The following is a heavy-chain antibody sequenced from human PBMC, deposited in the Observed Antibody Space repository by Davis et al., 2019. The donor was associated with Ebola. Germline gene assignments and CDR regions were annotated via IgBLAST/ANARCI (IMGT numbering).Heavy chain of an antibody. CDR1: GFTVSSNY. Sequence: GGSLRLSCAASGFTVSSNYMSWVRQAPGKGLEWVSVIYSGGSTYYADSVKGRFTISRDNAKNSLYLQMNSLRAEDTALYYCAKDTDRFSHDAFDIWGQGTMVTVSS. CDR3: AKDTDRFSHDAFDI. V-gene: IGHV3-53*05. J-gene: IGHJ3*02. CDR2: IYSGGST. D-gene: IGHD3-10*01.